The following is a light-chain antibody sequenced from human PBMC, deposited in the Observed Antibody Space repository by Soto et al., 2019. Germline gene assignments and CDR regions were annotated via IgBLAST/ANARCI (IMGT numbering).Light chain of an antibody. V-gene: IGKV2-28*01. CDR2: LGS. Sequence: DIVMTQSPLSLPVTPGEPASISCRSSQSLLHSNGYNYLDWYLQKPGQSPQLLIYLGSNRASGVPDRFSGSGSGTDFTLKISRVEAEDVGVYYCMQALHTPWTFGQGTQVEIK. J-gene: IGKJ1*01. CDR1: QSLLHSNGYNY. CDR3: MQALHTPWT.